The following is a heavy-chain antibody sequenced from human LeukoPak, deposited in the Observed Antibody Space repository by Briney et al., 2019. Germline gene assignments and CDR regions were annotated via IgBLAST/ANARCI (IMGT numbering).Heavy chain of an antibody. CDR2: VNEDGSAK. Sequence: GGSLRLSCVVSGLTFSNYWMIWVRQAPGKGLESVAIVNEDGSAKYYLDSVKGRFTISRDNARNSLYLQMNSLRAEDTAVYYCARAGIAATFDYWGQGTLVTVSS. D-gene: IGHD6-13*01. CDR1: GLTFSNYW. J-gene: IGHJ4*02. V-gene: IGHV3-7*01. CDR3: ARAGIAATFDY.